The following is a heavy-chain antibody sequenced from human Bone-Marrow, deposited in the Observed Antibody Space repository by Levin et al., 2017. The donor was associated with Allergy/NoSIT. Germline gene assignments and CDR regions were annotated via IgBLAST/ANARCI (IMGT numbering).Heavy chain of an antibody. CDR2: ISGSGGST. D-gene: IGHD3-3*01. CDR3: AKDWSLRITSYFDY. CDR1: FFPFLLSS. Sequence: GGSLRLSFSSSFFPFLLSSLLFFLPSPLKGLAWVSAISGSGGSTYYADSVKGRFTISRDNSKNTLYLQMNSLRAEDTAVYYCAKDWSLRITSYFDYWGQGTLVTVSS. J-gene: IGHJ4*02. V-gene: IGHV3-23*01.